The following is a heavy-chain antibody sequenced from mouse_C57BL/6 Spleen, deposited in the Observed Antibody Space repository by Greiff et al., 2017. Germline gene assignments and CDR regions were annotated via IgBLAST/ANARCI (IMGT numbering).Heavy chain of an antibody. CDR2: ISYDGSN. J-gene: IGHJ3*01. V-gene: IGHV3-6*01. CDR3: ARDYYGSSYEAY. CDR1: GYSITSGYY. D-gene: IGHD1-1*01. Sequence: EVKLMESGPGLVKPSQSLSLTCSVTGYSITSGYYWNWIRQFPGNKLEWMGYISYDGSNNYKPSLKNRISITRDTSKNQFFLKLNSVTTEDTATYYCARDYYGSSYEAYWGQGTLVTVSA.